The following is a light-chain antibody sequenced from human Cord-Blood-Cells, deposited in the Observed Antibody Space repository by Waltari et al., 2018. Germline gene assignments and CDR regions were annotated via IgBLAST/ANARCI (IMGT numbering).Light chain of an antibody. CDR1: QSVLYNSNNKSY. CDR3: QQYYSTPRT. V-gene: IGKV4-1*01. J-gene: IGKJ1*01. CDR2: WAS. Sequence: DIVMTQSLDSLAVSLGERATIDCKSSQSVLYNSNNKSYLAWYQQKPGQPPKLLIYWASTRESGVPDRFSGSESGTDFTLTISILQAEDVAVYYCQQYYSTPRTFGQGTKVEIK.